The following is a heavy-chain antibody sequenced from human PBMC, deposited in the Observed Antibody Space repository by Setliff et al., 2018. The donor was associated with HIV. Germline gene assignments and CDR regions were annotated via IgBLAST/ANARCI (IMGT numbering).Heavy chain of an antibody. V-gene: IGHV4-38-2*01. Sequence: SETLSLTCAVSGYSISRGYFWVWVRQPPGKGLEWIGSVSHSGNTDYNISLKSRVTISIDNSNNHFSLKLRSVTAADTAVYYCVSQPESRWQIEYWGQGTRVTVSS. CDR2: VSHSGNT. CDR1: GYSISRGYF. CDR3: VSQPESRWQIEY. D-gene: IGHD3-10*01. J-gene: IGHJ4*02.